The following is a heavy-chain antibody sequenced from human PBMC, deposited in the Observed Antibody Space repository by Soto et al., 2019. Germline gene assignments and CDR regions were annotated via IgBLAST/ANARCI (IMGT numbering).Heavy chain of an antibody. D-gene: IGHD5-12*01. CDR2: LNAGNGNT. CDR1: GYTFTSYA. J-gene: IGHJ4*02. V-gene: IGHV1-3*01. CDR3: ARDRPEMATITLLEY. Sequence: ASVKVSCKASGYTFTSYAMHWVAQAPGQSLEWMGWLNAGNGNTKYSQKFQGRVTITRDRSASAAYMELSSLRSEDTAVYYCARDRPEMATITLLEYWGQGTMVTVSS.